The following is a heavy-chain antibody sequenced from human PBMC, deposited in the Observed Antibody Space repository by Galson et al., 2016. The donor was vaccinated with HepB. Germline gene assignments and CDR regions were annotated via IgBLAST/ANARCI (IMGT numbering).Heavy chain of an antibody. J-gene: IGHJ4*02. CDR3: ARVHQGWYAGYFDY. CDR1: GDSVSSNSAA. D-gene: IGHD6-19*01. CDR2: TYYRSKWYN. V-gene: IGHV6-1*01. Sequence: CAISGDSVSSNSAAWNWIRQSPSRGLEWLGRTYYRSKWYNDYAVSVKIRITINPDTSENQFSLQLTSVTPEDTAVYYCARVHQGWYAGYFDYWGQGTLVTVSS.